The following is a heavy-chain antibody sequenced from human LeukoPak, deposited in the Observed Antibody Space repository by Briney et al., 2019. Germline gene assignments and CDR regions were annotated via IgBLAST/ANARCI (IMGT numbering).Heavy chain of an antibody. D-gene: IGHD2-2*01. CDR2: IYYSGST. Sequence: SQTLSLTCTVSGGSISSGDYYWSWIRQPPGKGLEWIGYIYYSGSTYYNPSLKSRVTISVDTSKNQFSLKLSSVTAADTAVYYCARETVPAATTNWFDPWGQGTLATVSS. J-gene: IGHJ5*02. CDR1: GGSISSGDYY. CDR3: ARETVPAATTNWFDP. V-gene: IGHV4-30-4*08.